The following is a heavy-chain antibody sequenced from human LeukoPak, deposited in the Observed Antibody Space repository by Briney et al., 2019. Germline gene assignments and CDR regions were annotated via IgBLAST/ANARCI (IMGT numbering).Heavy chain of an antibody. CDR1: GFTFSSYA. D-gene: IGHD3-22*01. CDR3: AKSSIFYDSSGYYVGEKYYFDY. CDR2: ISASGTTT. Sequence: GGSLRLSCAASGFTFSSYAMSWVRQAPGKGLEWVSAISASGTTTYYADSVQGRFTIPRDNSKNTLYLQMNSLRAEDTAVYYCAKSSIFYDSSGYYVGEKYYFDYWGQGTLVTVSS. J-gene: IGHJ4*02. V-gene: IGHV3-23*01.